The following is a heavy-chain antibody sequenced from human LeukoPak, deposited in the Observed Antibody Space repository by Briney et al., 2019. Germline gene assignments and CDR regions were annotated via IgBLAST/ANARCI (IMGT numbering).Heavy chain of an antibody. D-gene: IGHD3-16*01. V-gene: IGHV3-48*01. Sequence: EGSLRLSCAASGFTFNTYSMNWVRQAPGKGLEWISYISDSSGTIYYADSVKGRFTISRDNAKNSLYLQMNSLRAEDTAVYYCARQHGFGNRYGMDVWGQGTTVTVSS. CDR2: ISDSSGTI. J-gene: IGHJ6*02. CDR3: ARQHGFGNRYGMDV. CDR1: GFTFNTYS.